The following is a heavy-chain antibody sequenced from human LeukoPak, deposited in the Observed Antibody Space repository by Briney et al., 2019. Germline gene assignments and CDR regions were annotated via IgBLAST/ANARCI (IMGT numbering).Heavy chain of an antibody. CDR3: ARDRGYCSGGSCYPDAFDI. CDR1: GGSISSGGYS. D-gene: IGHD2-15*01. V-gene: IGHV4-30-2*01. Sequence: SQTLSLTCAVSGGSISSGGYSWSWIRQPPGKGLEWIGYIYHSGSTYYNPSLKGRVTISVDRSKNQFSLKLSSVTAADTAVYYCARDRGYCSGGSCYPDAFDIWGQGTMVTVSS. CDR2: IYHSGST. J-gene: IGHJ3*02.